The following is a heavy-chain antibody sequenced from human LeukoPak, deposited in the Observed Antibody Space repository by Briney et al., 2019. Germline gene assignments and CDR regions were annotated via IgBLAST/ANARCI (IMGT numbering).Heavy chain of an antibody. D-gene: IGHD2-2*01. CDR3: ARVKYQPRDVFDI. CDR1: GGAIGGYY. J-gene: IGHJ3*02. Sequence: SETLSLTCSVSGGAIGGYYWSWIRQPPGKGLEWIGFIFYSGSTKYNPSLESRVTISVDTSKNQCSLSLRSVNAADTAVYYCARVKYQPRDVFDIWGQGTLVTVSS. V-gene: IGHV4-59*01. CDR2: IFYSGST.